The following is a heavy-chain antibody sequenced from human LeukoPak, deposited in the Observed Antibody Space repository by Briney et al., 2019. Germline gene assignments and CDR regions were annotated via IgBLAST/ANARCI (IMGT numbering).Heavy chain of an antibody. J-gene: IGHJ4*02. V-gene: IGHV4-59*11. CDR3: ARVGPSYYYYSSGYYYVDY. CDR1: GGSISSHY. CDR2: IYYSGSS. Sequence: SETLSLTCTVSGGSISSHYWSWIRQPPGKGLEWIGYIYYSGSSNYNPSLKSRVTISVDTSKNQFSLKLSSVTAADTAVYYCARVGPSYYYYSSGYYYVDYWGQGTLVGVSS. D-gene: IGHD3-22*01.